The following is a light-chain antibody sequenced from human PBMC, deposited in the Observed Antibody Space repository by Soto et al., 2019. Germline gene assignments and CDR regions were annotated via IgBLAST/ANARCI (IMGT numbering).Light chain of an antibody. CDR1: QSISSY. Sequence: MQITHSPSSLSESDLYRVTITCRASQSISSYLNWYQQKPGKAPKLLIYAASSLQSGVPSRFSGSGSGTDFTLTISSLQPEDFATYYCQQSYSTPLTFGGGTKVDIK. V-gene: IGKV1-39*01. J-gene: IGKJ4*01. CDR3: QQSYSTPLT. CDR2: AAS.